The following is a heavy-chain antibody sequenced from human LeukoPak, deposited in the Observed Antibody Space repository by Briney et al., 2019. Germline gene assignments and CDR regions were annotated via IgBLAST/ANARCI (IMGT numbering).Heavy chain of an antibody. Sequence: ASVKVSCKASGYTFTSYYMHWVRQAPGQGLEWMGIINPSGGSTSYAQKFQGRVTMTRDMSTSTVYMELSRLRSDDTAVYYCARDSGAAASPNWFDPWGQGTLVTVSS. CDR3: ARDSGAAASPNWFDP. V-gene: IGHV1-46*01. CDR2: INPSGGST. J-gene: IGHJ5*02. D-gene: IGHD6-13*01. CDR1: GYTFTSYY.